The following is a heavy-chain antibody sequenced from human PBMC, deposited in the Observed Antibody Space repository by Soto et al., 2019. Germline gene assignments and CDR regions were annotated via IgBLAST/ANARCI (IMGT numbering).Heavy chain of an antibody. J-gene: IGHJ5*02. V-gene: IGHV1-3*01. Sequence: QVQLVQSGAEVKKPGASVKVSCKASGYTFTSYAIHWVRQAPGQGLEWMGWINAGNGNAKYPQKFQGRVTITRDTPASTADMALSSLTSDDTAVYYCARLEAGREVTRPNWLDPWGQGTLVTVSS. CDR3: ARLEAGREVTRPNWLDP. CDR2: INAGNGNA. CDR1: GYTFTSYA. D-gene: IGHD2-21*02.